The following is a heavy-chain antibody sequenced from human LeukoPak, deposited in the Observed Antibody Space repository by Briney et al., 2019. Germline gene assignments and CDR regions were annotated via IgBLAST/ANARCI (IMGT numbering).Heavy chain of an antibody. CDR3: AKDQRYYDSSGYYFA. J-gene: IGHJ5*02. V-gene: IGHV3-23*01. CDR2: ISGSGGST. CDR1: GFTFSSYA. Sequence: GGSLRLSCAASGFTFSSYAMSWVRQAPGKGLEWVSAISGSGGSTYYADSVKGRFTISRDNSKNTLYLQMNSLRAEDTAVYYCAKDQRYYDSSGYYFAWGQGTLVTVSS. D-gene: IGHD3-22*01.